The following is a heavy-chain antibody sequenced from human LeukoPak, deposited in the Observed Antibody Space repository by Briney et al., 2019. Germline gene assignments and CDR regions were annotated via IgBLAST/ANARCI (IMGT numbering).Heavy chain of an antibody. J-gene: IGHJ6*02. CDR1: GDSVSSNSAA. CDR3: ARETYSTFYGMDV. Sequence: SQTLSLTCAISGDSVSSNSAAWNRIRQSPSRGLEWLGRTYYRSKWYNDYAVSVKSRITINPDTSKNQFSLQLNSVTPEDTAVYYCARETYSTFYGMDVWGQGTTVTVSS. D-gene: IGHD6-13*01. V-gene: IGHV6-1*01. CDR2: TYYRSKWYN.